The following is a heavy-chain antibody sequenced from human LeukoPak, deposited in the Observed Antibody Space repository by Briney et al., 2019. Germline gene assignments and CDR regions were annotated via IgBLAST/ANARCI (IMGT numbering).Heavy chain of an antibody. Sequence: ASVKVSCKASGYTFTSYGISWVRQAPGQGLEWMGWISAYNGNTNYAQKLQGRVTMTTDTSTSTAYMELRSLRSDDTAVYYCARDIYYYDSSGYYHDYYYYYGMDVWGQGTAVTVPS. CDR3: ARDIYYYDSSGYYHDYYYYYGMDV. V-gene: IGHV1-18*01. D-gene: IGHD3-22*01. CDR1: GYTFTSYG. CDR2: ISAYNGNT. J-gene: IGHJ6*02.